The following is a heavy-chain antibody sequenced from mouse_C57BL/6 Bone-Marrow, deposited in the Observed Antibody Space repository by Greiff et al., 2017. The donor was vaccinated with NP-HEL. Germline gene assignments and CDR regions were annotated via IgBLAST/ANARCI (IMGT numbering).Heavy chain of an antibody. CDR3: AREGGTGTDYFDY. CDR2: ISGGGGNT. Sequence: EVQLVESGGGLVKPGGSLKLSCAASGFTFSSYTMSWVRQTPEKRLEWVATISGGGGNTYYPDSVKGRFTISRDNAKNTPYLQMSSLRSEDTALYYCAREGGTGTDYFDYWGQGTTLTVSS. J-gene: IGHJ2*01. D-gene: IGHD4-1*01. V-gene: IGHV5-9*01. CDR1: GFTFSSYT.